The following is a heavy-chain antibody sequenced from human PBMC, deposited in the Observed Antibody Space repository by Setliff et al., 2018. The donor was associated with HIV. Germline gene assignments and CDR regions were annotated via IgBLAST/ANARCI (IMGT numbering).Heavy chain of an antibody. D-gene: IGHD6-19*01. V-gene: IGHV3-20*04. CDR2: INWNGGST. J-gene: IGHJ3*02. Sequence: GGSLRLSCAASGFTFSSYTMNWVRQAPGKGLEWVSGINWNGGSTGYVDSVKVRFTISRDNAKNSLYLQMNSLRAEDMALYYCVRDKWLVPDTFDIWGQGTMVTVSS. CDR3: VRDKWLVPDTFDI. CDR1: GFTFSSYT.